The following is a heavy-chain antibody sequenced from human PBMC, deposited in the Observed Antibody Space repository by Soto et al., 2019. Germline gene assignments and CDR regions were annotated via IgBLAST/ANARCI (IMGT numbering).Heavy chain of an antibody. Sequence: QVQLQESGPGLVKPSGTLSLTCAVSSGSISSSNWWSWVRQTPGKGLEWIGEIYHSGSTNYNPSLKRRVTISVDKLKNQFSLNLRSVTAADTAVYYCARAFGYSGTHYYYYYMDVWGKGTTVTVSS. CDR1: SGSISSSNW. V-gene: IGHV4-4*02. D-gene: IGHD5-12*01. CDR3: ARAFGYSGTHYYYYYMDV. J-gene: IGHJ6*03. CDR2: IYHSGST.